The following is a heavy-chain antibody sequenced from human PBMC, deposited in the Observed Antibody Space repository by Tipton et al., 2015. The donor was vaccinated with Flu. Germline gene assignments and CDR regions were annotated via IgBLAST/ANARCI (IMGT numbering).Heavy chain of an antibody. D-gene: IGHD3-10*02. CDR1: SGSIRSTNYF. CDR3: ARLSYYDVDLKNFYFDY. V-gene: IGHV4-39*01. CDR2: VYPSGTT. J-gene: IGHJ4*02. Sequence: LRLSCTVSSGSIRSTNYFCAWIRQPPGKRLELIGSVYPSGTTYYNPSLKSRVTISVDTSKNQLSLKLNSVTAADTAVYYCARLSYYDVDLKNFYFDYWGQGALVTVSS.